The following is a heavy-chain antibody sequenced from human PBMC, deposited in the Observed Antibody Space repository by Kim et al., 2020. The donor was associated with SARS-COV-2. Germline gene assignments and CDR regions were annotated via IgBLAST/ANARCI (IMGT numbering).Heavy chain of an antibody. J-gene: IGHJ6*02. CDR2: INHSGST. CDR1: GGSFSGYY. D-gene: IGHD3-10*01. V-gene: IGHV4-34*01. CDR3: ARDHYYGSGSYGV. Sequence: SETLSLTCAVYGGSFSGYYWSWIRQPPGKGLEWIGEINHSGSTNYNPSLKSRVTISVDTSKNQFSLKLSSVTAADTAVYYCARDHYYGSGSYGVWGQGTTVTVSS.